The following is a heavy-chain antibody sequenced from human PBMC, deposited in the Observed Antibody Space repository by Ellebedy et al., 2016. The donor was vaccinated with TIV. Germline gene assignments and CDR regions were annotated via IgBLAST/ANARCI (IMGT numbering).Heavy chain of an antibody. D-gene: IGHD1-26*01. CDR3: VRDLHWSYFD. CDR2: IKEDGSEE. Sequence: GESLKISCAAPGFTFSLNWMSWVRQAPGKGLEWVANIKEDGSEEYYVDSVKGRFPISRDNAKNSLYLQMNSLRAEDTAVYYCVRDLHWSYFDWGQGTLVTVSS. V-gene: IGHV3-7*03. CDR1: GFTFSLNW. J-gene: IGHJ4*02.